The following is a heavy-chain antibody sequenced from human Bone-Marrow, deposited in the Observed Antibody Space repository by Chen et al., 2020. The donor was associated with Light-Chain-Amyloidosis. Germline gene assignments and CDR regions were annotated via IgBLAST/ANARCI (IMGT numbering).Heavy chain of an antibody. CDR2: VSGSTVST. J-gene: IGHJ4*02. CDR3: TRKGGYFDF. CDR1: GFNFSSFG. D-gene: IGHD3-10*01. V-gene: IGHV3-23*04. Sequence: EVRWVESGGGLVQPGGSLRLSCATSGFNFSSFGMSWVRQAPGKGLEWVSTVSGSTVSTYYAGAVKGRFIISRDNSKSTLYLQMNSLRAGDTAVYFCTRKGGYFDFWGQGSLVTVSS.